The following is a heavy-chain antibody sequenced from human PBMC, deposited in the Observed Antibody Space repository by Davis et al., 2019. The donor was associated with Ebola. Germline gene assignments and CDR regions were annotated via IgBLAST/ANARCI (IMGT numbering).Heavy chain of an antibody. CDR1: AGSISSHY. J-gene: IGHJ4*02. V-gene: IGHV4-4*08. CDR3: VGDYGDYVNYFDF. CDR2: TYNSGRT. Sequence: PSQTLSLTCSFSAGSISSHYWNWIRHPHGKGLEWVGITYNSGRTTYNPPLKSRVTISADTSKNQSSLNLSSVTAADTAIYYCVGDYGDYVNYFDFWGQGTLVTVSS. D-gene: IGHD4-17*01.